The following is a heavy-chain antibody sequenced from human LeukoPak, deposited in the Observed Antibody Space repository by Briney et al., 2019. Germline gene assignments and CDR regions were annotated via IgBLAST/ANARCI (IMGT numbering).Heavy chain of an antibody. D-gene: IGHD2-15*01. CDR1: GGSISSYY. CDR3: ARERGGYCSGGSCYSFFDY. CDR2: IHYSGST. Sequence: PSETLSLTCTVSGGSISSYYWSWIRQPPGKGLEWIGYIHYSGSTNYNPSLKSRVTISVDTSKNQFSLKLSSVTAADTAVYYCARERGGYCSGGSCYSFFDYWGQGTLVTVSS. J-gene: IGHJ4*02. V-gene: IGHV4-59*01.